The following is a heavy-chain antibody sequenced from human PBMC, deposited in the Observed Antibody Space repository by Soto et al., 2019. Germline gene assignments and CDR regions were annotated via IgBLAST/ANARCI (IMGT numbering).Heavy chain of an antibody. CDR2: IYYSGST. J-gene: IGHJ4*02. D-gene: IGHD4-17*01. CDR3: ARPHDYGDYVY. CDR1: GGSICSSSYY. Sequence: QLQLQESGPGLVKPSETLSLTCTVSGGSICSSSYYWGWIRLPPGKGLVWIGSIYYSGSTYYNPYLKSRVSISVDTSKNQFSLKLSSVTAADTAVYYCARPHDYGDYVYWGQGTLVTVSS. V-gene: IGHV4-39*01.